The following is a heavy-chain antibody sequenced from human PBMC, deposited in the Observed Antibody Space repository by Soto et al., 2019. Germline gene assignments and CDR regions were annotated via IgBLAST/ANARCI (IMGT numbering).Heavy chain of an antibody. CDR3: ARWDYYDSSGYYLMYYGTDV. CDR2: IYYSGST. CDR1: GGSVSSGSYY. J-gene: IGHJ6*02. V-gene: IGHV4-61*03. Sequence: SETLSLTCTVSGGSVSSGSYYWSWIRQPPGKGLEWIGCIYYSGSTKYNPSLKSRVTISVDTSKNHFSLRLSSVTAADTAVYYCARWDYYDSSGYYLMYYGTDVWGQGTTVTSP. D-gene: IGHD3-22*01.